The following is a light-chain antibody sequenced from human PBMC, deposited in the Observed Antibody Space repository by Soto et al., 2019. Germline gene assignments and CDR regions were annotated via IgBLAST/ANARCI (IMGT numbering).Light chain of an antibody. V-gene: IGLV2-14*03. CDR2: HVS. Sequence: QSVLTQPASVSGSPGQSITISCSGTSSDVGGYNFVSWYQHHPGKPPKLMLYHVSNRPSGVSSRFSGPKSGNTASLTISGLQAEDEAHYYCSSYTSSRTLVFGGGTQLTVL. CDR1: SSDVGGYNF. J-gene: IGLJ2*01. CDR3: SSYTSSRTLV.